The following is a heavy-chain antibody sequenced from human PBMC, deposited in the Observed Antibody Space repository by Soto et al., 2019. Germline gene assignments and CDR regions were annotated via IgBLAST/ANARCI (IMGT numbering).Heavy chain of an antibody. J-gene: IGHJ6*02. D-gene: IGHD2-15*01. Sequence: QVQLVQSGAEVKKPGSSVKVSCKASGGTFSSYAISWVRQAPGQGLEWMGGIIPIFGTANYAQKFQGRVTITADESTSTAYMELSSLRSEDTAVYYCARTLFNAVVVAATLSYDYYYGMDVWGQGTTVTVSS. CDR2: IIPIFGTA. CDR1: GGTFSSYA. V-gene: IGHV1-69*01. CDR3: ARTLFNAVVVAATLSYDYYYGMDV.